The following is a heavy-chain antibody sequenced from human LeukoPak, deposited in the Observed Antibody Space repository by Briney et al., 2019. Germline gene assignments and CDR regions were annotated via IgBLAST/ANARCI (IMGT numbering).Heavy chain of an antibody. CDR1: GDSISNYY. J-gene: IGHJ4*02. D-gene: IGHD3-10*01. CDR2: IYTSGST. V-gene: IGHV4-4*07. Sequence: SETLSLTCTVSGDSISNYYWSWIRQPAGKGLEWIGRIYTSGSTNYNPSLKSRVTMSVDTSENQFSLKLSSVTAADTAVYYCARVSLVRGAPDYYFDYWGQGTLVTVSS. CDR3: ARVSLVRGAPDYYFDY.